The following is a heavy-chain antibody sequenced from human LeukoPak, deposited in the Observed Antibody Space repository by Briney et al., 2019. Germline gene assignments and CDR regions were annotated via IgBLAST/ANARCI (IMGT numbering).Heavy chain of an antibody. J-gene: IGHJ6*04. CDR1: GFTFSSYS. V-gene: IGHV3-21*01. D-gene: IGHD1-26*01. CDR3: ARAPSGSYYLPQY. Sequence: GGSLRLSCAASGFTFSSYSMNWVRQAPGKGLEWVSSISSSSSYIYYADSVKGRFTISRDNAKNSLYLQMNSLRAEDTAVYYCARAPSGSYYLPQYWGKGTTVTVSS. CDR2: ISSSSSYI.